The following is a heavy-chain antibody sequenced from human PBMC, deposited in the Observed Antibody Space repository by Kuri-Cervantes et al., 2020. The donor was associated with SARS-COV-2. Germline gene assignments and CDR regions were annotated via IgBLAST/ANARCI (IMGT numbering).Heavy chain of an antibody. CDR2: IIPIFGTA. J-gene: IGHJ3*02. CDR3: ARDGIDIVVGNDAFDI. V-gene: IGHV1-69*05. CDR1: GGTFSSYA. Sequence: SVKVSCKASGGTFSSYAISWVRQAPGQGLEWMGGIIPIFGTANYAQKFQGRVTITTDESTCTAYMELSSLRSDDTAVYYCARDGIDIVVGNDAFDIWGQGTMVTVSS. D-gene: IGHD2-2*01.